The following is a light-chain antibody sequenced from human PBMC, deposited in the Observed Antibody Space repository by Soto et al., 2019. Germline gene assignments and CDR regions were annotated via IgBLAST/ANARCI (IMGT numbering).Light chain of an antibody. Sequence: DIQVTQSPSSLSASVGDRVTITCRTSQDMNIFLNWYQQKPGKAPKLLIYATYTLQSGVPSRFSAGGSGSHFTLTISSLQPEDFATYFCQQSSSMVTFGQGTKVEIK. CDR2: ATY. J-gene: IGKJ2*01. CDR1: QDMNIF. CDR3: QQSSSMVT. V-gene: IGKV1-39*01.